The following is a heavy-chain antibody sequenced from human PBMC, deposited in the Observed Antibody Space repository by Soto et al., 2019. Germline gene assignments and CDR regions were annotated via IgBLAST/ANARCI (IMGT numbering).Heavy chain of an antibody. Sequence: QVQLVQSGAVVKKPGSSVKVSSKDSGGTFSSYAISWVRQAPGQGLEWMGGIIPIFGTADYAQKFQGRVTITADESTSTGNMELSSLRSEDTAVYYCASHYDSSGYYYRGLDYWGQGTLVTVSS. J-gene: IGHJ4*02. V-gene: IGHV1-69*12. D-gene: IGHD3-22*01. CDR2: IIPIFGTA. CDR3: ASHYDSSGYYYRGLDY. CDR1: GGTFSSYA.